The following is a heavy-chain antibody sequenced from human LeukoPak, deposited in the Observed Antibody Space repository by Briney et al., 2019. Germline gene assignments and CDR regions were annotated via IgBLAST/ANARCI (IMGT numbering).Heavy chain of an antibody. CDR1: GDSVSSNSAA. V-gene: IGHV6-1*01. J-gene: IGHJ4*02. Sequence: SQTLSLTCAISGDSVSSNSAAWSWIRQSPSRGLEWLGRTYYRSKWYNDYAVSVRSRITINPDTSKNQFSLQLNSVTPEDTAVYYCARALSYYYDSSGPFDYWGQGTLVTVSS. CDR3: ARALSYYYDSSGPFDY. D-gene: IGHD3-22*01. CDR2: TYYRSKWYN.